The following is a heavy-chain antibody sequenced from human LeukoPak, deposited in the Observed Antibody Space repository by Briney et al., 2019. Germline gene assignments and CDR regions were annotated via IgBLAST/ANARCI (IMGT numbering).Heavy chain of an antibody. CDR1: GYIFTSYW. CDR3: ARLKGYYDSSGSLFDY. J-gene: IGHJ4*02. Sequence: PGESLKISCKGSGYIFTSYWIGWVRQMPGKGLEWMGIIYPGDPDTRYSPSFQGQVTISADKSISTAYLQWSSLEASDTAMYYCARLKGYYDSSGSLFDYWGQGTLVTVSS. CDR2: IYPGDPDT. D-gene: IGHD3-22*01. V-gene: IGHV5-51*01.